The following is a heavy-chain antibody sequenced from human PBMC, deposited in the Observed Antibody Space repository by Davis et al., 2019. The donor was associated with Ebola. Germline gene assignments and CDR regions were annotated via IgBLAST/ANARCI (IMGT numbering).Heavy chain of an antibody. CDR2: IYPGDSDT. V-gene: IGHV5-51*01. CDR1: GYTFTSYW. D-gene: IGHD5-12*01. Sequence: GGSLRLPCHGSGYTFTSYWIGWVRQMPGKGLEWMGIIYPGDSDTRYSPSFQGQVTISADKSISTAYLQWSSLKASDTAMYYCARGGDIVATHFDYWGQGTLVTVSS. CDR3: ARGGDIVATHFDY. J-gene: IGHJ4*02.